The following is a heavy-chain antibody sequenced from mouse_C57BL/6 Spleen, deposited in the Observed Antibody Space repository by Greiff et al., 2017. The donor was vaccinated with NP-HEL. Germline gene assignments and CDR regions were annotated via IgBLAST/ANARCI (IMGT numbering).Heavy chain of an antibody. D-gene: IGHD1-1*02. CDR2: IDPENGDT. V-gene: IGHV14-4*01. CDR1: GFNIKDDY. J-gene: IGHJ2*01. CDR3: TTGGNFDY. Sequence: EVQLQQSGAELVRPGASVKLSCTASGFNIKDDYMHWVKQRPEQGLEWIGWIDPENGDTEYASKFQGKATIKADTSSNTAYLQLSSLASEDTAVYYCTTGGNFDYWGQGTTLTVSS.